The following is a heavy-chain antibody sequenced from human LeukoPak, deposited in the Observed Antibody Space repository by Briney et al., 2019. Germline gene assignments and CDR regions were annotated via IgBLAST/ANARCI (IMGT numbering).Heavy chain of an antibody. CDR2: IYYSGGT. J-gene: IGHJ3*02. Sequence: SETLSLTCTVSGGSISSSSYYWGWIRQRPGKGLEWIGSIYYSGGTYYNPSLKSRVTISVDTSKNQFSLKLSSVTAADTAVYYCATALNWGDAFDIWGQGTMVTVSS. D-gene: IGHD7-27*01. CDR1: GGSISSSSYY. CDR3: ATALNWGDAFDI. V-gene: IGHV4-39*01.